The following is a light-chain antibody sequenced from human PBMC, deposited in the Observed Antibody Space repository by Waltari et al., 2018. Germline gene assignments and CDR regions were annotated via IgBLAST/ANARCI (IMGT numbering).Light chain of an antibody. J-gene: IGLJ3*02. V-gene: IGLV2-8*01. CDR3: SSDAGGSSLM. CDR2: DVT. Sequence: QSALTQPPSAPGSPGQSLPISSTGIRTDAEGSDPVFWYQQHPGKAPNLLIYDVTNRPSGVPDRFSGSKSDNTASLAVSGLQAEDEADYYCSSDAGGSSLMFGGGTKLTVL. CDR1: RTDAEGSDP.